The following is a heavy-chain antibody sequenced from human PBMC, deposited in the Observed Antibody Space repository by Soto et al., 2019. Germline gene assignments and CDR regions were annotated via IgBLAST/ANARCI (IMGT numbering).Heavy chain of an antibody. CDR1: GGTFNNYG. J-gene: IGHJ4*02. CDR3: ASWDYDVLTGYSYDD. CDR2: IIPMTRRT. V-gene: IGHV1-69*01. D-gene: IGHD3-9*01. Sequence: QVQLVQSGAEVKKPGSSVKVSCKASGGTFNNYGMGWVRQAPGQGLEWMGGIIPMTRRTNYAQKFQGRVTVTADASRTTAYMELRGLRSEDTAVYYCASWDYDVLTGYSYDDWGQVTLVTVSS.